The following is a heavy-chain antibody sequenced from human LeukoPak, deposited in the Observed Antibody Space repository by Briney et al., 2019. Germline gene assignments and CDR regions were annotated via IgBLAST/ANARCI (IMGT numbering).Heavy chain of an antibody. V-gene: IGHV3-9*01. D-gene: IGHD6-19*01. Sequence: GRGLRLSCAASGFTFDEYAMHWGRQAPGKGLEWVSGISWNSNNIVYADPVNGRLTISRDNAKNSLYLQMNSLRVEDTALYYCAKDIGEEQWRGIDLWGQGTLVTVSS. CDR3: AKDIGEEQWRGIDL. CDR2: ISWNSNNI. J-gene: IGHJ4*02. CDR1: GFTFDEYA.